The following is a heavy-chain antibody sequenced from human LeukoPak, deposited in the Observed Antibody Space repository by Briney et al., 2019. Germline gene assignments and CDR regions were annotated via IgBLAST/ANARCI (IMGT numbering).Heavy chain of an antibody. D-gene: IGHD1-26*01. CDR1: GYTFTSYD. Sequence: ASVKVSCKASGYTFTSYDINWVRQATGQGLEWMGWMNPNSGNTGYAQKFRGRVTITRNTSISTAYMELSSLRSEDTAVYYCARAEVGATHKSGYWGQGTLVTVSS. J-gene: IGHJ4*02. CDR2: MNPNSGNT. CDR3: ARAEVGATHKSGY. V-gene: IGHV1-8*03.